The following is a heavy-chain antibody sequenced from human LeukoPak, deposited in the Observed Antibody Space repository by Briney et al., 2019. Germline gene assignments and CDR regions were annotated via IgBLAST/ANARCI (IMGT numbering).Heavy chain of an antibody. J-gene: IGHJ4*02. CDR3: AKDRRAHWGYFDY. D-gene: IGHD7-27*01. V-gene: IGHV3-23*01. CDR1: GFTFTSYA. CDR2: ISGSGGST. Sequence: GGSLRLSCAASGFTFTSYAVSWVRQAQGKWLEWVSAISGSGGSTYYADSVKGRFTISRDNSKNTLYLQMNSLRAEDTAVYYCAKDRRAHWGYFDYWGQGTLVTVSS.